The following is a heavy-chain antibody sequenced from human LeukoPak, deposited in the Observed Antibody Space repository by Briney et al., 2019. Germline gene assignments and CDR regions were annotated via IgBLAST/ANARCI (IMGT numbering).Heavy chain of an antibody. V-gene: IGHV3-23*01. CDR1: GFTFSTYA. J-gene: IGHJ3*02. CDR3: AKVGLWFGELRSFDI. Sequence: GGSLRLSCAASGFTFSTYAMSWVRQAPGKGLEGVSTISGGGGSTYYADSVKGRFSISRDNSKNTLYLQMNSLRAKDAAVYYCAKVGLWFGELRSFDIWGQGTMVTVST. D-gene: IGHD3-10*01. CDR2: ISGGGGST.